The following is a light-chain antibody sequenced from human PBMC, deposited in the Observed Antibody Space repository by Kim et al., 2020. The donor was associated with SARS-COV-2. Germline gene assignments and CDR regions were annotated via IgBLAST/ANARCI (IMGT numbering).Light chain of an antibody. J-gene: IGKJ2*01. V-gene: IGKV3-20*01. Sequence: PGDRASLSCRASRSGSSRNLAWYQYKHGQATRILIYGAYSRDTGIPDTLSGSRSGTDFSLTISRLGTEDIAVYYCQQYGRASRNTFGQGTKLEI. CDR2: GAY. CDR1: RSGSSRN. CDR3: QQYGRASRNT.